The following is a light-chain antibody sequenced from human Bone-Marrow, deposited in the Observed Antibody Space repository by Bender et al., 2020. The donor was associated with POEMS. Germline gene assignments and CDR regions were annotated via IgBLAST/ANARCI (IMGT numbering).Light chain of an antibody. J-gene: IGLJ3*02. CDR1: SSNMGAGYG. CDR3: QSYDISLSGWV. CDR2: NNE. V-gene: IGLV1-40*01. Sequence: QSVLTQPPSVSGAPGQTVTISCTGTSSNMGAGYGVNWYQQLPGTAPKLLIYNNENRPSGGPDQISGSKSGSSASLAITGLQAEDEADYYCQSYDISLSGWVFGGGTKLTAL.